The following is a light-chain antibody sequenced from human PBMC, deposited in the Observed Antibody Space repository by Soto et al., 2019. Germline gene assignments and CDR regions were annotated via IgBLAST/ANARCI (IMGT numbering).Light chain of an antibody. CDR1: QSLVHSDGNTY. Sequence: DVVMTQSPLSLPVTLGQPASISCRSSQSLVHSDGNTYLNWFQQRPGQSPRRLIYKVSSRDSGVQDRFSGSGSGTDFTLKISRVEAEDVGVYYCMQAIHWPWTFGQGTKVEIK. CDR3: MQAIHWPWT. CDR2: KVS. V-gene: IGKV2-30*02. J-gene: IGKJ1*01.